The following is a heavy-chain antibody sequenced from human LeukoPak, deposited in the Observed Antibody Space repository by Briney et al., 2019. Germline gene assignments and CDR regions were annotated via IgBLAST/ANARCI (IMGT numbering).Heavy chain of an antibody. D-gene: IGHD3-22*01. Sequence: ASVKVSCKASGYTFTNYDINWVRQAPGQGLEWMGWISAYNGNTNYAQKLQGRVTMTTDTSTSTAYMELRSLRSDDTAVYYCAKSRYYYDSSGNLYFDYWGQGTLVTVSS. CDR2: ISAYNGNT. CDR1: GYTFTNYD. CDR3: AKSRYYYDSSGNLYFDY. J-gene: IGHJ4*02. V-gene: IGHV1-18*01.